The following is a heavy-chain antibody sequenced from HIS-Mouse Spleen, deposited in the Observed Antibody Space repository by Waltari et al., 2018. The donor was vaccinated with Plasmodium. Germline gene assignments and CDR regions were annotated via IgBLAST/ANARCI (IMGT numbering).Heavy chain of an antibody. CDR2: IYYSGST. CDR1: GGSISRGGYY. Sequence: QVQLQESGPGLVKPSQTLSLTCTVSGGSISRGGYYWSWIRQHPGKGLEWMGYIYYSGSTYYNPSLKSRVTISVDTSKNQFSLKLSSVTAADTAVYYCARVSPPANWGALNAFDIWGQGTMVTVSS. V-gene: IGHV4-31*03. CDR3: ARVSPPANWGALNAFDI. J-gene: IGHJ3*02. D-gene: IGHD7-27*01.